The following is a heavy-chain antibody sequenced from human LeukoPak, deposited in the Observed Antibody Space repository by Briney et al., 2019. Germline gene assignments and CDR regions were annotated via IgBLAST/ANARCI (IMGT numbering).Heavy chain of an antibody. CDR1: GGSISSSSYY. CDR3: VRLWITMIVGY. D-gene: IGHD3-22*01. Sequence: SETLSLTCTVSGGSISSSSYYWGWIRQPPGKGLEWIGSIYYSGSTYYNPSLKSRVTISVDTSKNQFSLKLSSVTSADTAVYYCVRLWITMIVGYWGQGTLVTVSS. V-gene: IGHV4-39*01. CDR2: IYYSGST. J-gene: IGHJ4*02.